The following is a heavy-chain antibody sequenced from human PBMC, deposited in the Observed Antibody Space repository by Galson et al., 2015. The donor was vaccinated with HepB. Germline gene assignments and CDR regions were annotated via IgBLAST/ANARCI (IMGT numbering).Heavy chain of an antibody. V-gene: IGHV3-23*01. Sequence: SLRLSCAASGFTFSSYAVSWVRQAPGKGLEWVSTISANTGNTYYADSVKGRFTISRDNSKNTLYLQMNSLRAEDTAVYYCARDPAGKPLAVYWYFDLWGRGTLVTVSS. D-gene: IGHD6-19*01. J-gene: IGHJ2*01. CDR2: ISANTGNT. CDR3: ARDPAGKPLAVYWYFDL. CDR1: GFTFSSYA.